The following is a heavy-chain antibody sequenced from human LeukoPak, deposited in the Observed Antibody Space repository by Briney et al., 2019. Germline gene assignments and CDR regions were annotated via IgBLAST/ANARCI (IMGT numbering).Heavy chain of an antibody. CDR3: ARTSIAARRANAFDI. D-gene: IGHD6-6*01. CDR2: IYHSGST. J-gene: IGHJ3*02. Sequence: PSETLSLTCAVSGGSISSGGYSWSWIRQPPGKGLEWIGYIYHSGSTYYNPSLKSRVTISVDRSKNQFSLKLSSVTAADTAVYYCARTSIAARRANAFDIWGQGTMVTVSS. CDR1: GGSISSGGYS. V-gene: IGHV4-30-2*01.